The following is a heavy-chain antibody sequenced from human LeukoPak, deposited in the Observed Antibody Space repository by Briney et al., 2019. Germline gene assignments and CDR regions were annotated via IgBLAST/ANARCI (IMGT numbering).Heavy chain of an antibody. CDR2: IYPGDSAT. J-gene: IGHJ4*02. V-gene: IGHV5-51*01. D-gene: IGHD5-24*01. Sequence: GESLKISCKGPGYTFTTYWIAWVRQMPGKGLEWMGIIYPGDSATRYSPSFQGQVTISADKSINTAYLQWSSLKASDTAMYYCARRKGWLQDYWGQGTLVTVSS. CDR3: ARRKGWLQDY. CDR1: GYTFTTYW.